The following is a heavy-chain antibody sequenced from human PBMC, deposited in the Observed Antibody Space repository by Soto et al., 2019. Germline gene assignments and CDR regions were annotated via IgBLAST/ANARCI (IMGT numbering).Heavy chain of an antibody. Sequence: EVQVLESGGGLVQPGGSLRLSCAASGFAFSSYAMSWVRQAPGKGLERVSSISGRGDFTYYADSVRGRFTVSRDNSMDTLSLQMNGLRAEDTAIYYCAKAGDTGNHYFDHWGQGTLVTVSS. V-gene: IGHV3-23*01. CDR3: AKAGDTGNHYFDH. J-gene: IGHJ4*02. D-gene: IGHD5-18*01. CDR2: ISGRGDFT. CDR1: GFAFSSYA.